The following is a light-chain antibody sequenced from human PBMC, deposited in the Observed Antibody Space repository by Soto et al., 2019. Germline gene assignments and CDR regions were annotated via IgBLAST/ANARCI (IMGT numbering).Light chain of an antibody. CDR2: KAS. Sequence: DIQMTQSPSTLSASVGDRVTITCRASQSISSWLAWYQQKPGKAPKLLIYKASSLESGVPSRFSGSGSGTEFTLPISSLQPDDFATYYCQQYNSYSGTFGGGTKVEIK. J-gene: IGKJ4*01. V-gene: IGKV1-5*03. CDR1: QSISSW. CDR3: QQYNSYSGT.